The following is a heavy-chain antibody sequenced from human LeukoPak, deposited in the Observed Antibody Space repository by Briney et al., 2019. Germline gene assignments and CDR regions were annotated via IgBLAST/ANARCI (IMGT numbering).Heavy chain of an antibody. J-gene: IGHJ5*02. CDR2: INPNSGGT. D-gene: IGHD1-7*01. CDR1: GYTFTGYY. V-gene: IGHV1-2*02. CDR3: ARYYQTGTTGGPFDP. Sequence: GASVKVSCKASGYTFTGYYMHWVRQAPGQGLEWMGWINPNSGGTNYAQKFQGRVTMTRDTSISTAYMELSRLRSDDTAVYYCARYYQTGTTGGPFDPWGQGTLVTVSS.